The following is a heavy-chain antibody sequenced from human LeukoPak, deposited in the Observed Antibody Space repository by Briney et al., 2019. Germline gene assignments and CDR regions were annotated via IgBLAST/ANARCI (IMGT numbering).Heavy chain of an antibody. Sequence: SVKVSCKASGGTFSSYAISRVRQAPGQGLEWMGRIIPIFGIANYAQKFQGRVTITADKSTSTAYMELSSLRSEDTAVYYCARDRWRYSYGVFDYWGQGTLVTVSS. CDR3: ARDRWRYSYGVFDY. D-gene: IGHD5-18*01. J-gene: IGHJ4*02. V-gene: IGHV1-69*04. CDR1: GGTFSSYA. CDR2: IIPIFGIA.